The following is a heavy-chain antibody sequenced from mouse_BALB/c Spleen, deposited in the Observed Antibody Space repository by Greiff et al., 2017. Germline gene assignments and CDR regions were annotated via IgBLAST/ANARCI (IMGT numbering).Heavy chain of an antibody. J-gene: IGHJ2*01. CDR3: ARRRYFDY. CDR1: GYSITSGYY. V-gene: IGHV3-6*02. CDR2: ISYDGSN. Sequence: VQLKESGPGLVKPSQSLSLTCSVTGYSITSGYYWNWIRQFPGNKLEWMGYISYDGSNNYNPSLKNRISITRDTSKNQFFLKLNSVTTEDTATYYCARRRYFDYWGQGTTLKVSS.